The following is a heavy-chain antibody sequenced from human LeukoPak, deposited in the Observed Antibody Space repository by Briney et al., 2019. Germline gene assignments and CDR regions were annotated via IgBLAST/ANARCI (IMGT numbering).Heavy chain of an antibody. CDR1: GGPVSGSVT. J-gene: IGHJ5*02. CDR3: ARVVTAAGLDL. V-gene: IGHV4-39*07. D-gene: IGHD6-19*01. CDR2: VHYDGRT. Sequence: SETLSLTCTVSGGPVSGSVTWGWVRQPPGKGLEWIGNVHYDGRTAPNPSLKSRVTMSLDTSTNQFSLKLNSVTATDTALYYCARVVTAAGLDLWGRGILVTISS.